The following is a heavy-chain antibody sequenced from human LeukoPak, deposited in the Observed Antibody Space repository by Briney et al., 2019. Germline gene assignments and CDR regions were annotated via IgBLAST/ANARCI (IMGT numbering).Heavy chain of an antibody. CDR3: AREVAPLYFHYGMDV. CDR2: IIGDGSST. J-gene: IGHJ6*01. CDR1: GFTFSNYW. V-gene: IGHV3-74*01. Sequence: GGSLRLSCAASGFTFSNYWMHWVRQTPGKGLVWVSRIIGDGSSTTYADSVKGRFTISRDNAKNTLYLLMNSLRAEDTAVYYCAREVAPLYFHYGMDVWGEGTTVTVSS. D-gene: IGHD2-21*01.